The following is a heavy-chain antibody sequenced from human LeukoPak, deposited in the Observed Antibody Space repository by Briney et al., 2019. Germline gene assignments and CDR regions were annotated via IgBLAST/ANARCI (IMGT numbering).Heavy chain of an antibody. Sequence: AGGSLRLSCAASGFTVSSNYMSWVRQAPGKGLEWVSVIYSGGRTYYADSVKGRFTISRDNSKNTLYLQMNSLRAEDTAVYYCAKLGYCSSTSCYGNQFDYWGQGTLVTVSS. V-gene: IGHV3-66*04. CDR1: GFTVSSNY. CDR2: IYSGGRT. D-gene: IGHD2-2*01. CDR3: AKLGYCSSTSCYGNQFDY. J-gene: IGHJ4*02.